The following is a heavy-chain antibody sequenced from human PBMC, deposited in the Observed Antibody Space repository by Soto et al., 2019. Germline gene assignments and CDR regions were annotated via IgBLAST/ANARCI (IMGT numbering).Heavy chain of an antibody. V-gene: IGHV3-21*01. CDR2: ISSSSSYI. J-gene: IGHJ6*02. D-gene: IGHD2-2*01. CDR3: ARETYQLLSNYYYGMDV. CDR1: GFTFSSYS. Sequence: EVQLVESGGGLVKPGGSLRLSCAASGFTFSSYSMNWVRQAPGQGLEWVSSISSSSSYIYYADSVKGRFTISRDNAKNSLYQQMNSLRAEDTAVYYCARETYQLLSNYYYGMDVWGQGTTVTVSS.